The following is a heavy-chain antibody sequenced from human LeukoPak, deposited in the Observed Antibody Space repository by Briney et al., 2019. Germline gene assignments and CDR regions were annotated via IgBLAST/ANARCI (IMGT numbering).Heavy chain of an antibody. J-gene: IGHJ4*02. D-gene: IGHD5-12*01. V-gene: IGHV4-34*01. CDR2: INHSGST. CDR3: ARDSPLYSGYDVFDY. CDR1: GGSFSGYY. Sequence: SETLSLTCAVYGGSFSGYYWSWIRQPPGKGLEWIGEINHSGSTTYNPSLKSRVTISVDTSKNQFSLKLSSVTAADTAMYYCARDSPLYSGYDVFDYWGQGTLVTVSS.